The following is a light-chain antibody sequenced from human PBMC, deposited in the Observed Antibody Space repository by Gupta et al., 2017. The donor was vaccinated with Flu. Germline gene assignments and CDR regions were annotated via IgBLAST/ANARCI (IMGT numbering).Light chain of an antibody. Sequence: LGERATINCRASQSVLNTSNNKNSLAWYQQKVGQPPKLLIYWASTRESGIPDRFSGSGYEKDFTLTINSLQAEDVAVYYCKQYDDNSAVTFGQGTRLDI. J-gene: IGKJ5*01. CDR3: KQYDDNSAVT. CDR2: WAS. CDR1: QSVLNTSNNKNS. V-gene: IGKV4-1*01.